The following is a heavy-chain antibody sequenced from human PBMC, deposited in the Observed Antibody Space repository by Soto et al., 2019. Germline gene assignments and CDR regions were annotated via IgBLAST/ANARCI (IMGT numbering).Heavy chain of an antibody. CDR3: ARKDNSGYFNWFDP. Sequence: PXGSLKISCRTCGYRFTSYWIAWVRQMPGKGLEWMGIIFPSDSDTRYSPSFQGQVTISADRSTSTVFLQWASLKASDTAVYFCARKDNSGYFNWFDPWGQGTLVTGSS. CDR2: IFPSDSDT. D-gene: IGHD3-22*01. V-gene: IGHV5-51*01. J-gene: IGHJ5*02. CDR1: GYRFTSYW.